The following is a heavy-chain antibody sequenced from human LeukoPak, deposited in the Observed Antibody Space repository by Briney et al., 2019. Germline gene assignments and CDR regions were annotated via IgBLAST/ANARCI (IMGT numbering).Heavy chain of an antibody. V-gene: IGHV4-38-2*01. J-gene: IGHJ4*02. CDR2: IYHSGSL. D-gene: IGHD3-10*01. CDR3: ARVEFLSGPGPKFDY. Sequence: SETLSLTCAVYGYSIGNDYYWGWIRQPPGKGPEWIGTIYHSGSLYYNPSLKTRVTISIDASKDQFSLRLSSVTAADTAVYYCARVEFLSGPGPKFDYWGQGTLVTVSS. CDR1: GYSIGNDYY.